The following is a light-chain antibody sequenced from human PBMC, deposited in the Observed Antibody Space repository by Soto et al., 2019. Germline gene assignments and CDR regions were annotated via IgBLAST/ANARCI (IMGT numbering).Light chain of an antibody. CDR3: QQYYFISRT. CDR1: QSVLSSSNNKNY. J-gene: IGKJ1*01. CDR2: WAS. V-gene: IGKV4-1*01. Sequence: DIVMTQSPDSLAVSLGERATINCKSSQSVLSSSNNKNYLAWYQQKPGQPPKLLIYWASTRESGVPDRFSGSGSGTDFTLTISTLQAEDAAVYYCQQYYFISRTFGQGTKVQIK.